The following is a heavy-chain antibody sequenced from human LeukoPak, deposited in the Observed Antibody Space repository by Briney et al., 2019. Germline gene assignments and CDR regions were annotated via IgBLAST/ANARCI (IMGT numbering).Heavy chain of an antibody. CDR3: AKDRYGSGNNWLDP. CDR1: GFSFNSYA. J-gene: IGHJ5*02. V-gene: IGHV3-30*18. D-gene: IGHD3-10*01. CDR2: ILHDGSKA. Sequence: GGSLRLSCRASGFSFNSYAMLWVRQAPGKGLEWLASILHDGSKAYHADSINGRFTISRDNSNNTLFLQMSSLTTEDTGVYYCAKDRYGSGNNWLDPWGQGTLVTVSS.